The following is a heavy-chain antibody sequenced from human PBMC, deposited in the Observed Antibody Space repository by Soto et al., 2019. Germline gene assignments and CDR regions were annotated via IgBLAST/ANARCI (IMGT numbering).Heavy chain of an antibody. V-gene: IGHV4-34*01. D-gene: IGHD3-10*01. Sequence: SETLSLTCAVYGGSFSGYYWSWIRQPPGKGLEWIGEINHSGSTNYNPSLKSRVTISVDTSKNQFSLKLSSVTAADTAVYYCARGTRARIYGSGSYYNWLDPWGQGTLVTVSS. CDR2: INHSGST. J-gene: IGHJ5*02. CDR3: ARGTRARIYGSGSYYNWLDP. CDR1: GGSFSGYY.